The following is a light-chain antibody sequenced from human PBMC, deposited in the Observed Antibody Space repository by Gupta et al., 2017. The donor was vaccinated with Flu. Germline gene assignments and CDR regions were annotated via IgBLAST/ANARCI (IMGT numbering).Light chain of an antibody. CDR3: SSYTSSSTYV. CDR2: EVS. V-gene: IGLV2-14*01. Sequence: SALTQPASVSGSPGQSITISCTCTSSDVGGYNYVSWYQQHPGKAPKLMIYEVSNRPSGVSNRFSGSKSGNTASLTISGLQAEDEADYYCSSYTSSSTYVFGTGTKVTVL. J-gene: IGLJ1*01. CDR1: SSDVGGYNY.